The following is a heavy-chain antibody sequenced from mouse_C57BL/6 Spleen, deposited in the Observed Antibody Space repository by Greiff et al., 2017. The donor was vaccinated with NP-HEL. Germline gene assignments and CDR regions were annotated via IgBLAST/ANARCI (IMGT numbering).Heavy chain of an antibody. D-gene: IGHD3-3*01. CDR3: ARSLLGGTYFDY. Sequence: VHVKQSGAELVKPGASVKLSCTASGFNIKDYYMHWVKQRTEQGLEWIGRIDPEDGETKYAPKFQGKATITADTSSNTAYLQLSSLTSEDTAVYYCARSLLGGTYFDYWGQGTTLTVSS. J-gene: IGHJ2*01. CDR1: GFNIKDYY. V-gene: IGHV14-2*01. CDR2: IDPEDGET.